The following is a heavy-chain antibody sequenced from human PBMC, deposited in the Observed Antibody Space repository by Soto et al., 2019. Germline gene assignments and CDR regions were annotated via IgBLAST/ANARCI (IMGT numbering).Heavy chain of an antibody. D-gene: IGHD2-15*01. CDR1: GYTFTGYY. Sequence: QVQLVQSGAEVKKPGASVKVSCKASGYTFTGYYMHWVRQAPGQGLEWKGWINPNSGGTNYAQKFQGGVTMTRDTAISTAYMELRRLRSDDTAVYYRARATGHSEYFQHWGQGTLVTVSS. V-gene: IGHV1-2*02. J-gene: IGHJ1*01. CDR2: INPNSGGT. CDR3: ARATGHSEYFQH.